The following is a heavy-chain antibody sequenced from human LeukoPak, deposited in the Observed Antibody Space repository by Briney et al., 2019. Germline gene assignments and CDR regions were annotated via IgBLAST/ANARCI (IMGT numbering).Heavy chain of an antibody. CDR3: FRHLVVPGAGADY. Sequence: KSGGSLRLSCAASGFTFSYAWMSWVRQAPGKGLEWVGRIKNKADDGTTDYAAPVKGRFTISRDDSKNTLYLQMDSLKTEDTAVYYCFRHLVVPGAGADYWGQGTLATVSS. J-gene: IGHJ4*02. D-gene: IGHD2-15*01. V-gene: IGHV3-15*01. CDR2: IKNKADDGTT. CDR1: GFTFSYAW.